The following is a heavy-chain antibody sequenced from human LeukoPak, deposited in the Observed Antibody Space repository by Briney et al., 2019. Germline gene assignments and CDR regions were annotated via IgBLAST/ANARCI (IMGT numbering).Heavy chain of an antibody. D-gene: IGHD2/OR15-2a*01. CDR1: GASTSAYY. CDR2: SYSGGNA. J-gene: IGHJ3*01. CDR3: AHSKRGGGDYFYAFAV. V-gene: IGHV4-4*09. Sequence: WETLSLTCSVSGASTSAYYWSWLRQPPGKGRECIAYSYSGGNANYNPSRRRRVTISIDTSGKQFSLKLTSETAADTAIYFCAHSKRGGGDYFYAFAVWGQGGQVTISS.